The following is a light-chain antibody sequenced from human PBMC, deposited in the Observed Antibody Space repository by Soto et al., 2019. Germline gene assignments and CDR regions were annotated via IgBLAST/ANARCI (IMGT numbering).Light chain of an antibody. CDR2: LGS. J-gene: IGKJ4*01. CDR3: AQGLATPFT. CDR1: QNLLHSNGYNY. V-gene: IGKV2-28*01. Sequence: IVLTQSPLSLPVTPREPASISCRSSQNLLHSNGYNYLNWYLQKPGQSPQLLIYLGSNRASGVPDRFSGSGSGTDFTLTINRVEAEDVGLYFCAQGLATPFTFGGGTKVDIK.